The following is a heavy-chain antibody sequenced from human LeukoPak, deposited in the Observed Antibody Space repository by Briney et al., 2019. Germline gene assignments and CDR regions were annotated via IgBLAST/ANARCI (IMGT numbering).Heavy chain of an antibody. D-gene: IGHD3-10*01. CDR3: AKVAGGMADYYGSPSSARYNWLDP. J-gene: IGHJ5*02. CDR1: GFTVSSYG. CDR2: IRDDGSNK. V-gene: IGHV3-30*02. Sequence: QPGRSLRPSCAASGFTVSSYGMHWVRQAPGKGRGWVAFIRDDGSNKYYADSVKGRFTISRDNSKNTLYLQMNSLRAEDTAVYYCAKVAGGMADYYGSPSSARYNWLDPWGQGTLVTVSS.